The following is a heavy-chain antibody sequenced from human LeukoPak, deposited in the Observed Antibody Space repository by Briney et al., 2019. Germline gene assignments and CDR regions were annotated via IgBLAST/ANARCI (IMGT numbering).Heavy chain of an antibody. J-gene: IGHJ4*02. CDR3: AREGSSTSCLDY. CDR2: ISSSSSYI. V-gene: IGHV3-21*01. D-gene: IGHD2-2*01. Sequence: GGSLRLSCAASGFTFSTYAMHWVRQAPGKGLEWVSSISSSSSYIYYADSVKGRFTISRDNAKNSLYLQMNSLIAEDTAVYYCAREGSSTSCLDYWGQGTLVTVSS. CDR1: GFTFSTYA.